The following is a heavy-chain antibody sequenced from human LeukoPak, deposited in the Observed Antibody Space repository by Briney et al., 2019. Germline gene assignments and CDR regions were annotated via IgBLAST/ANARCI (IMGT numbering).Heavy chain of an antibody. J-gene: IGHJ4*02. CDR2: ISSSSSTI. V-gene: IGHV3-48*01. D-gene: IGHD6-13*01. CDR1: GFTFSSYS. Sequence: GGSLRLSCAASGFTFSSYSMNWVRQAPGKGLEWVSCISSSSSTIYYADSVKGRFTISRDNAKNSLYLQMNSLRAEDTAVYYCARVPRLAAAGTYDYWGQGTLVTVSS. CDR3: ARVPRLAAAGTYDY.